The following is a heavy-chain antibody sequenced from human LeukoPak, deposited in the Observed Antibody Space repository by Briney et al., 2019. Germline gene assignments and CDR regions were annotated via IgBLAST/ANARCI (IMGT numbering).Heavy chain of an antibody. D-gene: IGHD3-9*01. V-gene: IGHV1-2*02. J-gene: IGHJ4*02. CDR1: GYTFTGYY. CDR2: INPNSGGT. CDR3: ARGIRYFDWLSGLPDY. Sequence: GASVTVSCKASGYTFTGYYMHRVRQAPGQGLEWMGWINPNSGGTNYAQKFQGRVTMTRDTSISTAYMELSRLRSDDTAVYYCARGIRYFDWLSGLPDYWGQGTLVTVSS.